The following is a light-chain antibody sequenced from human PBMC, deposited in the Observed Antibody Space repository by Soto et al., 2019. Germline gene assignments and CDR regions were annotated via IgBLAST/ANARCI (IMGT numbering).Light chain of an antibody. Sequence: VLTQSPATLSVSPGERATLSCRASHGISSHLAWYQQKPGQPPRLLIYGASSRATGVPARFSGSGSGTEFTLTISSLQSEDFGVYYCQQYNNGPPITFGQGTRLEIK. J-gene: IGKJ5*01. CDR1: HGISSH. CDR3: QQYNNGPPIT. CDR2: GAS. V-gene: IGKV3-15*01.